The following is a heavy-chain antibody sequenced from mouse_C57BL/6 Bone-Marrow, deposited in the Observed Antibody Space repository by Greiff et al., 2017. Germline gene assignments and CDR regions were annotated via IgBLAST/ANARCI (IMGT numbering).Heavy chain of an antibody. J-gene: IGHJ3*01. V-gene: IGHV1-64*01. Sequence: VQLQQPGAELVKPGASVKLSGKAPGYTFTSYWMHWGKQRPGQGLEGIGMIHPNSGSTNYNEKFKSKATLTVDKSSSTAYMQLSSLTSEDSAVYYCARSRLTGPFAYWGQGTLVTVSA. CDR1: GYTFTSYW. CDR2: IHPNSGST. CDR3: ARSRLTGPFAY. D-gene: IGHD4-1*01.